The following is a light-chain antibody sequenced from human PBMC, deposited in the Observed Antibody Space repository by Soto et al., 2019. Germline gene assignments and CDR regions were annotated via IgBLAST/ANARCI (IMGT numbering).Light chain of an antibody. V-gene: IGKV3-15*01. CDR2: GAS. CDR3: QQYNNWPET. CDR1: QSLSVS. Sequence: EIVLTQSPGTLSLSPGDRATLSCRASQSLSVSYIAWYQQKPGQAPRLLIYGASTRATDAPARFSGSGSGTEFTLTISSLQSEDFAVYYCQQYNNWPETFGQGTKVDIK. J-gene: IGKJ1*01.